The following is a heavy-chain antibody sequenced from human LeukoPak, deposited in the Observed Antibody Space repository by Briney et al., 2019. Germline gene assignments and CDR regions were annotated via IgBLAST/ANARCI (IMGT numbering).Heavy chain of an antibody. D-gene: IGHD5-18*01. J-gene: IGHJ5*02. CDR2: IYYSGST. V-gene: IGHV4-59*01. CDR3: AREGNTYGSNWFDP. Sequence: PSETLSLTCTVSGGSMSSYYWSWIRQPPGKRLEWIGYIYYSGSTNYNPSLKSRVTISVDTSKNQFSLKLSSVTAADTAVYYCAREGNTYGSNWFDPWGPGTLVTVSS. CDR1: GGSMSSYY.